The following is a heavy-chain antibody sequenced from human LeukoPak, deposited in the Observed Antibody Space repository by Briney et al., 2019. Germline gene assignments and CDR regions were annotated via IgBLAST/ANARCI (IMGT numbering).Heavy chain of an antibody. D-gene: IGHD3-10*01. CDR2: INSDGSDT. V-gene: IGHV3-74*01. Sequence: GGSLRLSCAASGFTFSTYWMHWVRQAPGKGQLWVSRINSDGSDTNYADSVKGRFTISRDNAKNTLYLQMNSLRAEDTAIYYCARVRYYASGSALGYWGQGTLVTVSS. CDR3: ARVRYYASGSALGY. CDR1: GFTFSTYW. J-gene: IGHJ4*02.